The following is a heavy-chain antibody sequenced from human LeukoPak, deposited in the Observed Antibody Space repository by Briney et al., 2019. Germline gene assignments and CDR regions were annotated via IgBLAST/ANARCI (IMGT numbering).Heavy chain of an antibody. CDR3: ARVLRYCSGGNCYSGGLGYMDV. CDR2: ISRSGSTK. CDR1: GFTFSDYN. Sequence: PGGSLRLSCAASGFTFSDYNMRWIRQAPGKGLEWVSSISRSGSTKYYADSVKGRFTISRDNAKNSLFLQMNSLRAEDTAVYYCARVLRYCSGGNCYSGGLGYMDVWGTGTTVTISS. V-gene: IGHV3-11*01. J-gene: IGHJ6*03. D-gene: IGHD2-15*01.